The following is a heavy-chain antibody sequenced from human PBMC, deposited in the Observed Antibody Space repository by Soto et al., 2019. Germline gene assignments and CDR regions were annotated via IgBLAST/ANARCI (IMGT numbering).Heavy chain of an antibody. Sequence: EVQLVESGGGLVKPGGSLRLSCAASGFTFSSYSMNWVRQAPGKGLEWVSSISSSSFSINYADSVKGRFSISRDNAQNSLHPQMNNVRAKDTAVYYCARNESPNIYGMDVWGQGTTVTVSS. CDR2: ISSSSFSI. J-gene: IGHJ6*02. CDR1: GFTFSSYS. V-gene: IGHV3-21*01. CDR3: ARNESPNIYGMDV.